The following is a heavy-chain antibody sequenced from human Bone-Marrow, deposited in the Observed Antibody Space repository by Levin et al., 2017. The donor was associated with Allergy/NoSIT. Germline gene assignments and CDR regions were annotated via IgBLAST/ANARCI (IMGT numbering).Heavy chain of an antibody. CDR3: ARDSVVRGVSVSAFDL. D-gene: IGHD3-10*01. J-gene: IGHJ3*01. CDR2: ISSSSGAT. V-gene: IGHV3-48*01. Sequence: GGSLRLSCAASGFSFSTYGMDWVRQTPGKGLEWVSYISSSSGATYYADSVKGRFIISRDNAKNSLYLQMDSLRAEDTAIYYCARDSVVRGVSVSAFDLWGRGTMVTVSS. CDR1: GFSFSTYG.